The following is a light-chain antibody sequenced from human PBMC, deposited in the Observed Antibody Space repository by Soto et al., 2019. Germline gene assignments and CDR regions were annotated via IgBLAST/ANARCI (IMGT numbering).Light chain of an antibody. J-gene: IGLJ1*01. V-gene: IGLV2-14*01. CDR2: EVT. Sequence: QPALTQPASVSGSPGQSITIYCNGTSIDVGAYDYVSCYQQHPGKAPKFMIYEVTNRPPGVSHRFSGSKSGNKASLTISGLQAEDAADYYCSSYTSTSTYVFGTGTKVTVL. CDR1: SIDVGAYDY. CDR3: SSYTSTSTYV.